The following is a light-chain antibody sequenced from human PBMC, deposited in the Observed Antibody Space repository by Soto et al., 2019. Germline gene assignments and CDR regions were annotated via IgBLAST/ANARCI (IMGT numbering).Light chain of an antibody. J-gene: IGKJ4*01. CDR1: QGVGID. V-gene: IGKV1-6*01. Sequence: ATQMTQSPSSLSASVGDRVTITCRASQGVGIDLSWYQQKPGKAPNLLIYAASILQSGVPSRFSGSGSGTDFTLTISSLQPEDFATYYCLQDFNFPLTFGGGTKVEI. CDR3: LQDFNFPLT. CDR2: AAS.